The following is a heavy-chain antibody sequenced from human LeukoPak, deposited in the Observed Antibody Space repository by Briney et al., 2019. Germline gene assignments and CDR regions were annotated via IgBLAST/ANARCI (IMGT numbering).Heavy chain of an antibody. J-gene: IGHJ6*04. V-gene: IGHV3-7*01. Sequence: GGSLRLSCAASGFTFSSYWMSWVRQAPGKGLEWVANIKQDGSEKYYVDSVKGRFTISRDNSKNTLYLQMNSLRAEDTAVYYCAKDLKYYDFWSGYLYPMDVWGKGTTVTVSS. CDR1: GFTFSSYW. CDR3: AKDLKYYDFWSGYLYPMDV. D-gene: IGHD3-3*01. CDR2: IKQDGSEK.